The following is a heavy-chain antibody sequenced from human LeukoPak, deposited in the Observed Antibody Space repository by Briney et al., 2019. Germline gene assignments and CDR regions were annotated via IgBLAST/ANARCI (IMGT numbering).Heavy chain of an antibody. V-gene: IGHV1-69*05. CDR1: GGTFSSYA. CDR3: ARDLNPYYYGSGDFDY. Sequence: GASVKVSCKASGGTFSSYAISWVLQAPGQGLEWMGRIIPIFGTANYAQKFQGRVTITTDESTSTAYMELSSLRSEDTAVYYCARDLNPYYYGSGDFDYWGQGTLVTVSS. J-gene: IGHJ4*02. CDR2: IIPIFGTA. D-gene: IGHD3-10*01.